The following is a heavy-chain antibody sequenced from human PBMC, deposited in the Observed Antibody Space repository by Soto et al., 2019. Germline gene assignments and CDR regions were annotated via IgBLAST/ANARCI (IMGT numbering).Heavy chain of an antibody. V-gene: IGHV4-30-4*01. CDR1: GGSISSDDYY. D-gene: IGHD3-22*01. J-gene: IGHJ1*01. CDR2: IHSSGSI. CDR3: ARDLDGLHDDNSGPYPRPG. Sequence: QVQLQESGPGQVQPSKTLSLTCTVSGGSISSDDYYWSWIRQAPGRGLEWIGYIHSSGSIYYNPSLKSRATMSIDTARNQFSLQVSSVTVADTAVYYCARDLDGLHDDNSGPYPRPGWGQGTLVTVSS.